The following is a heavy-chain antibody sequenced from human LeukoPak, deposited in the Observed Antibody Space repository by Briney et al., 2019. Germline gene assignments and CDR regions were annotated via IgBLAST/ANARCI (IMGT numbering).Heavy chain of an antibody. V-gene: IGHV3-23*01. D-gene: IGHD3-3*01. CDR2: ISGRGGST. CDR3: AKVFTMTIGCLSY. Sequence: GGSLRLSCAASGLTFSNHAMSWVRQAPGKGLEWVSAISGRGGSTYYAHSVKGRFTISRDNSKNTLYLQMNSLRAEDTAVYYCAKVFTMTIGCLSYWGQRTLVTVSS. CDR1: GLTFSNHA. J-gene: IGHJ4*02.